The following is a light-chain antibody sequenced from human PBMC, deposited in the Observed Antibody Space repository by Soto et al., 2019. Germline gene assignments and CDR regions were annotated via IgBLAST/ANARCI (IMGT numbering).Light chain of an antibody. CDR2: AAS. Sequence: DIQLTQSPSFLSASVRDRVTITCRASQGISSYLAWYQQKPGKAPKLLIYAASTLQSGVPSRFSGSGSGTESTLTFSSLQPEDFTTYYCQQLNSYPITFGQGTRLEIK. J-gene: IGKJ5*01. CDR3: QQLNSYPIT. CDR1: QGISSY. V-gene: IGKV1-9*01.